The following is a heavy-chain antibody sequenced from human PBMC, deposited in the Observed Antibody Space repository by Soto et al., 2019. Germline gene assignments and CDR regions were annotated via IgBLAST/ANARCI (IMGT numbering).Heavy chain of an antibody. CDR3: ATTYYYDSSGPPGLDPFDV. D-gene: IGHD3-22*01. CDR2: INPSTGDT. CDR1: GYTFTVYY. Sequence: ASVKVSCKASGYTFTVYYIQWVRQAPGQGLEWMGWINPSTGDTKNAQKFQGRVTMTRDTSISTAYMDLSRLRSYDTAVYYCATTYYYDSSGPPGLDPFDVWGQGTMVTVSS. J-gene: IGHJ3*01. V-gene: IGHV1-2*02.